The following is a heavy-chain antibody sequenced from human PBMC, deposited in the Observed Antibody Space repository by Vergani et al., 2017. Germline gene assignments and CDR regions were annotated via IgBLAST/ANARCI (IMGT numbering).Heavy chain of an antibody. CDR2: IWYDGSNK. CDR3: AREAGSSGWRGFDY. Sequence: QVQLVESGGGVVQPGRSLRLSCAASGFTFSSYGMHWVRQAPGKGLEWVAVIWYDGSNKYYADSVKGRFTISRDNAKNSLYLQMNSLRAEDTAVYYCAREAGSSGWRGFDYWGQGTLVTVSS. D-gene: IGHD6-19*01. J-gene: IGHJ4*02. V-gene: IGHV3-33*01. CDR1: GFTFSSYG.